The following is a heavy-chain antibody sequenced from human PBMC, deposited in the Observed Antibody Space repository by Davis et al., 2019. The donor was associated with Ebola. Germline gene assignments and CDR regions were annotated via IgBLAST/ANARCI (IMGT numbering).Heavy chain of an antibody. Sequence: ASVKVSCKASGGTFSSYGISWVRQAPGQGLEWMGWISAYNGNTNYAQKLQGRVTMTTDTSTSTAYMELRSLRSEDTAVYYCARERHSGYDPDAFDIWGQGTMVTVSS. CDR3: ARERHSGYDPDAFDI. D-gene: IGHD5-12*01. CDR2: ISAYNGNT. V-gene: IGHV1-18*01. J-gene: IGHJ3*02. CDR1: GGTFSSYG.